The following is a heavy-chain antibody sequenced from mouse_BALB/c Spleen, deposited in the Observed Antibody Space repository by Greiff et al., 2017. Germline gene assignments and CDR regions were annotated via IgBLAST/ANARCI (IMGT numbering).Heavy chain of an antibody. Sequence: LQQPGPELVRPGASVKLSCKASGYTFTSYWMHWVKQRPGQGLEWIGNIYPGSGSTNYDEKFKSKATLTVDTSSSTAYMQLSSLTSEDSAVYYCTRSNVYAMDYWGQGTSVTVSS. D-gene: IGHD2-5*01. CDR2: IYPGSGST. J-gene: IGHJ4*01. CDR3: TRSNVYAMDY. V-gene: IGHV1S22*01. CDR1: GYTFTSYW.